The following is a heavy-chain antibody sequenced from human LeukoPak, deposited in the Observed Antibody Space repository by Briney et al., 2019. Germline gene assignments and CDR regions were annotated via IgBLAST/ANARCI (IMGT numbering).Heavy chain of an antibody. J-gene: IGHJ4*02. CDR2: IYTSGST. Sequence: SETLSLTCTVSGGSISSYYWSWIRQPAGKGLEWIGRIYTSGSTNYIPSLKSRVTMSVDTSKNQFSLNLSSVTAADTAVYYWARDGTYGDPFDYWGQGTLVTVSS. CDR3: ARDGTYGDPFDY. CDR1: GGSISSYY. D-gene: IGHD4-17*01. V-gene: IGHV4-4*07.